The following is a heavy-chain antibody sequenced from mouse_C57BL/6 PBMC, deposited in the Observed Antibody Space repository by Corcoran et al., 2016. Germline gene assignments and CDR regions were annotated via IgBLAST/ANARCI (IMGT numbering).Heavy chain of an antibody. CDR2: INPNNGGT. J-gene: IGHJ4*01. V-gene: IGHV1-26*01. Sequence: EVQLQQSGPELVKPGASVKISCKASGYTFTDYYMNWVKQSHGKSLEWIGDINPNNGGTSYNQKFKGNATLTVEKSSSTAYMELRSLTSEDSAVYYWALGSSPYAMEYWGQGTSVTVSS. CDR3: ALGSSPYAMEY. CDR1: GYTFTDYY. D-gene: IGHD1-1*01.